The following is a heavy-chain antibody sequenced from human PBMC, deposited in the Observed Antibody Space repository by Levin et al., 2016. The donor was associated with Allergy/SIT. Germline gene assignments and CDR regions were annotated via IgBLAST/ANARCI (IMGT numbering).Heavy chain of an antibody. CDR1: GNTFTRYY. D-gene: IGHD4/OR15-4a*01. CDR3: ARTPRGAKTNWFDP. Sequence: ASVKVSCKASGNTFTRYYMHWVRQAPGQGLEWMGVVNPRGGSTIYAQKFQGRVTMTRDTSTSTVYMELSSLRSEDTAVYYCARTPRGAKTNWFDPWGQGTLVTVSS. CDR2: VNPRGGST. J-gene: IGHJ5*02. V-gene: IGHV1-46*03.